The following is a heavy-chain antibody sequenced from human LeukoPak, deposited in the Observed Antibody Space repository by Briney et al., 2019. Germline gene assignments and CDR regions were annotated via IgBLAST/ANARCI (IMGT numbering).Heavy chain of an antibody. CDR1: GFTFSSYG. CDR3: ARGYCTSTSCYNDY. CDR2: ISGSGGST. D-gene: IGHD2-2*02. J-gene: IGHJ4*02. Sequence: PGGSLRLSCAASGFTFSSYGMHWVRQAPGKGLEWVSAISGSGGSTYYADSVKGRFTISRDNSKNTLYLQMNSLRTEDTAVYSCARGYCTSTSCYNDYWGQGTLVTVSS. V-gene: IGHV3-23*01.